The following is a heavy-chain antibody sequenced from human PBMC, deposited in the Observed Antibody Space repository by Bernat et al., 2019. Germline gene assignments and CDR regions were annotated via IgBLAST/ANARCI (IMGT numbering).Heavy chain of an antibody. J-gene: IGHJ4*02. Sequence: QVQLVQSGAEVKKPGASVKVSCKASGYSFTDYYIHWVRQAPGQGLEWMGRINPNGGGTDFAQRFQGSVTMTRDTSIRTAYMELSGVTSDETAIYYCARYYDFWSGYDSWGQGTLVTVSS. V-gene: IGHV1-2*06. CDR2: INPNGGGT. CDR3: ARYYDFWSGYDS. D-gene: IGHD3-3*01. CDR1: GYSFTDYY.